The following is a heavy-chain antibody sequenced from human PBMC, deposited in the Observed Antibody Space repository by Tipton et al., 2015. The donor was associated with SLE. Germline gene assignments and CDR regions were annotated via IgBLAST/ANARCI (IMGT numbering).Heavy chain of an antibody. D-gene: IGHD6-19*01. V-gene: IGHV4-59*11. CDR3: ARDGGAVAGSHFDY. CDR1: GGSISSHY. J-gene: IGHJ4*02. Sequence: TLSLTCTVSGGSISSHYWSWIRQPPGKGLEWIGYIYYSGSTNYNPSLKSRVTISVDTSKNQFSLKLSSVTAADTAVYYCARDGGAVAGSHFDYWGQGTLVTVSS. CDR2: IYYSGST.